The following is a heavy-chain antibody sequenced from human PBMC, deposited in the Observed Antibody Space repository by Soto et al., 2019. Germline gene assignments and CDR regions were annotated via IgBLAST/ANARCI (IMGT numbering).Heavy chain of an antibody. CDR2: IRTKANSYAT. J-gene: IGHJ6*02. Sequence: EVQLVESGGGLVQPGGSLKLSCAASEFTFSDSGMHWVRQASGKGLEWVGRIRTKANSYATDYAASVKGRFTISRDDSKNTTYLQMNSLKNEDTAVYYCTRNGDYVWGMDVWGQGTTVTVSS. D-gene: IGHD4-17*01. CDR3: TRNGDYVWGMDV. V-gene: IGHV3-73*02. CDR1: EFTFSDSG.